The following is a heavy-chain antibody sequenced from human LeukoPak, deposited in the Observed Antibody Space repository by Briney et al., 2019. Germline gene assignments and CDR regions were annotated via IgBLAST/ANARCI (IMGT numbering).Heavy chain of an antibody. CDR2: IWYDGSNK. Sequence: PGGSLRLSCAASGFTFSIYGMHWVRQAPGKGLEWVAVIWYDGSNKYYADSVRGRFTISRDNSKNTLYLQMNSMRAEDTAVYYCARDLSGGVYHFYYYYGMDVWGKGTTVTVSS. V-gene: IGHV3-33*01. J-gene: IGHJ6*04. CDR1: GFTFSIYG. CDR3: ARDLSGGVYHFYYYYGMDV. D-gene: IGHD2-15*01.